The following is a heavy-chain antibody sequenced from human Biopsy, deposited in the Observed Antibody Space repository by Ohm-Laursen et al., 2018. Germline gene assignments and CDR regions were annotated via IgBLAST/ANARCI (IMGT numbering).Heavy chain of an antibody. V-gene: IGHV4-59*08. CDR1: GGSISGSS. CDR3: ARHPTGFWFDP. J-gene: IGHJ5*02. Sequence: SETLSLTCTVSGGSISGSSWSWIRQAPGKGLEWIGYISYSRDTNYNPSLKSRITISVDTSKNQFSLKLISATAADTALYYCARHPTGFWFDPWGHGTLVTVSS. CDR2: ISYSRDT.